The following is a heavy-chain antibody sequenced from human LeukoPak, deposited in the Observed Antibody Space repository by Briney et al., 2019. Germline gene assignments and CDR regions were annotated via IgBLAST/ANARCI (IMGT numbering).Heavy chain of an antibody. J-gene: IGHJ4*02. CDR2: INLKSRGT. CDR1: EYTFTGYY. V-gene: IGHV1-2*02. Sequence: ASVKVSCKASEYTFTGYYIHWVRQAPGQGLEWMGWINLKSRGTDYAQKFRGRVTLTRDKPISTVYMELNALRSDDTAVYYCARGASLTYYYDSSGFFSFDYWGQGTLVTVSS. D-gene: IGHD3-22*01. CDR3: ARGASLTYYYDSSGFFSFDY.